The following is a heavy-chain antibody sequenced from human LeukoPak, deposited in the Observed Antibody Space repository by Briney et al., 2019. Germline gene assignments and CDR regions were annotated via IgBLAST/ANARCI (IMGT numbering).Heavy chain of an antibody. D-gene: IGHD6-19*01. CDR1: GFTFSSYA. V-gene: IGHV3-23*01. CDR3: AGSEGLVRNFDY. CDR2: ISGSSGST. Sequence: GGSLRLSCAASGFTFSSYAMSWVRQAPGKGLEWVSAISGSSGSTYYADSVKGRFTISRDNSKNTLYLQMNSLSAEDTAVYYCAGSEGLVRNFDYWGQGTLVTVSS. J-gene: IGHJ4*02.